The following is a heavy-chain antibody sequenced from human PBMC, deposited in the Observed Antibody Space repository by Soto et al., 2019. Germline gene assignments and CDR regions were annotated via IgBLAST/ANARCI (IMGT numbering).Heavy chain of an antibody. CDR3: ARGHFEYSSSYLGD. V-gene: IGHV4-30-2*01. D-gene: IGHD6-6*01. J-gene: IGHJ4*02. CDR2: IYYSGST. CDR1: GGSISSGGYS. Sequence: PSETLSLTCAVSGGSISSGGYSWSWIRQPPGKGLEWIGYIYYSGSTYYNPSLKSRVTISVDRSKNQFSLKLSSVTAADTAVYYCARGHFEYSSSYLGDWGQGTLVTVSS.